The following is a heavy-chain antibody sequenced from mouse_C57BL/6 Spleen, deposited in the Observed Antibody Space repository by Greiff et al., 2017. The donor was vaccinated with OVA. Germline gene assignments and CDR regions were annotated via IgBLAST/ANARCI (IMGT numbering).Heavy chain of an antibody. V-gene: IGHV1-69*01. Sequence: VQLQQPGAELVMPGASVKLSCKASGYTFTSYWMHWVKQRPGQGLEWIGEIDPSDSYTNYNQKFKGKSTLTVDKSSSTAYMQLSSLTSEDSAVYYCARSEVHLFAYWGQGTLVTVSA. CDR2: IDPSDSYT. D-gene: IGHD1-2*01. CDR3: ARSEVHLFAY. CDR1: GYTFTSYW. J-gene: IGHJ3*01.